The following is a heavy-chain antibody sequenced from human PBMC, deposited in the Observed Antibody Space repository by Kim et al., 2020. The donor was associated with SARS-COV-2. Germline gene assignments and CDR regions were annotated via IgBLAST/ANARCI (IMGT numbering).Heavy chain of an antibody. D-gene: IGHD3-22*01. CDR3: TSKYYYDTSGYYYADW. CDR1: GYSISSGYY. Sequence: SETLSLTCAVSGYSISSGYYWGWIRQPPGKGLEWIGSIHHSGSTYYNPSLKSRVIISIDTSKNQFSLRRNSVTAADTAVYYCTSKYYYDTSGYYYADWWGQGTLVTVSS. J-gene: IGHJ4*02. V-gene: IGHV4-38-2*01. CDR2: IHHSGST.